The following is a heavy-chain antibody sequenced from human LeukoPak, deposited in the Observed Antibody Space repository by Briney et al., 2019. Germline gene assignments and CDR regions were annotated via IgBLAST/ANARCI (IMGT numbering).Heavy chain of an antibody. J-gene: IGHJ5*02. CDR2: ISYDGSNK. Sequence: PGGSLRLSCAASGFTFSSYAMHWVRQAPGKGLEWVAVISYDGSNKYYADSVKGRFTISRDNPKNTLYLQMNSLRAEDTAVYYCARDHGAAWGQGTLVTVSS. V-gene: IGHV3-30-3*01. CDR3: ARDHGAA. D-gene: IGHD1-26*01. CDR1: GFTFSSYA.